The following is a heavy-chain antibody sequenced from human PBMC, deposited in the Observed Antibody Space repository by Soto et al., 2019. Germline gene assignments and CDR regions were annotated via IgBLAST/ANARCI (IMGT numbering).Heavy chain of an antibody. Sequence: ASVKVSCKASGYTFTSYGISWVRQAPGQGLEWMGWISAYNGNTNYAQKLQGRVTMTTDTSTSTAYMELRSLRSDDTAVYYCARERWPYYYYGMDVWGQGTTVTVSS. CDR3: ARERWPYYYYGMDV. CDR1: GYTFTSYG. V-gene: IGHV1-18*01. CDR2: ISAYNGNT. J-gene: IGHJ6*02.